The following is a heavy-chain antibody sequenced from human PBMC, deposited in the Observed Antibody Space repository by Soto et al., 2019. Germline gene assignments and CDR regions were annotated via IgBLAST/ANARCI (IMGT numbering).Heavy chain of an antibody. Sequence: GGSLRLSCAASGFTFSSYSMNWVRQAPGKGLEWVSSISSSSFSINYADSVKGRFSISRDNAQNSLHLQMNNLRAEDTAVYYCARNESSNIYGMDVSGQGPTGTVSS. J-gene: IGHJ6*02. CDR2: ISSSSFSI. CDR3: ARNESSNIYGMDV. V-gene: IGHV3-21*01. CDR1: GFTFSSYS. D-gene: IGHD6-6*01.